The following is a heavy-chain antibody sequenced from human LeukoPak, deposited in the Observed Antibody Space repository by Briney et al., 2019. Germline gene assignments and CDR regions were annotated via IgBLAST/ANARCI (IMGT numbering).Heavy chain of an antibody. J-gene: IGHJ5*02. CDR2: LYYSAST. V-gene: IGHV4-39*01. Sequence: PSETLSLTCTVSGGSISSSNSYWGWVRQPPGKGLEWIGSLYYSASTYYNPSLKTRVTIFVDTSKNEFSLKVNSVTAADTAVYYCARHIGYGKGAIVPWGEGKLVTVSP. CDR3: ARHIGYGKGAIVP. CDR1: GGSISSSNSY. D-gene: IGHD5-18*01.